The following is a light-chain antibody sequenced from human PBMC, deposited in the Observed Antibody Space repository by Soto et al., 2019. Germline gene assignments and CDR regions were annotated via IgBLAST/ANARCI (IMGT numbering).Light chain of an antibody. J-gene: IGLJ3*02. CDR2: DVS. Sequence: QSALTQPASVSGSPGQSITISCTGTSSDVGGYNFVSWYQQHPDKAPKLMIFDVSNRPSGVSNRFSGSKSGNTASLTISGLQAEDEGDYYCSSYTSSSTLVFGGGTKLTVL. CDR3: SSYTSSSTLV. V-gene: IGLV2-14*01. CDR1: SSDVGGYNF.